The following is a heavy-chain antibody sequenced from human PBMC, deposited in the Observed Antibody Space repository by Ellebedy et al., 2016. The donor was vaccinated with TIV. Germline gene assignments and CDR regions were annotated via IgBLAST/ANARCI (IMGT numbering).Heavy chain of an antibody. CDR1: GFTVTTNY. Sequence: PGGSLRLSCAASGFTVTTNYMNWVRQAPGKGLEWVSVIFSAADGGDTHYADSVKGRFTISRDSSKNTLYLQMNSLRAEDTAVYYCTRDAAGNGGKPDYWGQGALVTGSS. J-gene: IGHJ4*02. D-gene: IGHD4-23*01. V-gene: IGHV3-53*01. CDR2: IFSAADGGDT. CDR3: TRDAAGNGGKPDY.